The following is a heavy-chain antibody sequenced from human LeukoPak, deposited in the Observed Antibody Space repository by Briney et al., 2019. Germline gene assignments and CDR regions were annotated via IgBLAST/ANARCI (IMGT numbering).Heavy chain of an antibody. Sequence: ASVKVSCKASGYTFTDYYIHWVRQAPGQGLEWMGWIYPKSGGTNFAQKFQGRVTMTRDTSINTVYMELNSLRPDDTAIYYCARAGTPMVFDFWGQGTPVTVSS. D-gene: IGHD3-10*01. CDR3: ARAGTPMVFDF. CDR1: GYTFTDYY. J-gene: IGHJ5*01. V-gene: IGHV1-2*02. CDR2: IYPKSGGT.